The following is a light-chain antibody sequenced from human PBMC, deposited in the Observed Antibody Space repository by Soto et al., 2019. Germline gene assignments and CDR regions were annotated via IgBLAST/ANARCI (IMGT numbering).Light chain of an antibody. CDR2: GAS. V-gene: IGKV3-20*01. Sequence: EIVLTQSPGSLSLSPGEGASLSGRASQSVSSSYLAWYQQKPGQAPRLLIYGASSRATGIPDRFSGSGSGTDFTLTISRLEPGDFAVYYCQQYGSSGTFGQGTKVDIK. CDR1: QSVSSSY. J-gene: IGKJ1*01. CDR3: QQYGSSGT.